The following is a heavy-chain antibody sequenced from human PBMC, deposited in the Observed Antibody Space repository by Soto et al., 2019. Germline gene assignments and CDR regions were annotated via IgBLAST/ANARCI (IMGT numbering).Heavy chain of an antibody. V-gene: IGHV3-64*02. D-gene: IGHD3-10*01. CDR1: GFSFTTYA. Sequence: PGGSLRLSCAASGFSFTTYAMHWVRQAPGKGLQYVAAISTDGGGRYYTDSVKGRFIISRDNSKSTLYLQMGSLRGEDMAVYYCARHGSGSAYDHWGQGA. CDR2: ISTDGGGR. CDR3: ARHGSGSAYDH. J-gene: IGHJ4*02.